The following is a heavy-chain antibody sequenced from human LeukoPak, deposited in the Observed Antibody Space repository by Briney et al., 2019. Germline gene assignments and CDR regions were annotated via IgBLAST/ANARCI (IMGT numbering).Heavy chain of an antibody. CDR2: IYYSGST. V-gene: IGHV4-39*01. Sequence: PSETLSLTCTVSGGSISSSSYYWGWIRQPPVKGLEWIGSIYYSGSTYYNPPLKSRVTISVDTSKNQFSLKLSSVTAADTAVYYCARRGVAATPEDYWGQGTLVTVSS. D-gene: IGHD2-15*01. CDR3: ARRGVAATPEDY. J-gene: IGHJ4*02. CDR1: GGSISSSSYY.